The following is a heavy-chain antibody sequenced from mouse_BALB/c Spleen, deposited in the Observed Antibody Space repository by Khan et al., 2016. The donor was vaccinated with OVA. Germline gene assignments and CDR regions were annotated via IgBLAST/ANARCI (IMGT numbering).Heavy chain of an antibody. V-gene: IGHV1S136*01. J-gene: IGHJ2*01. CDR2: INPYNGGT. D-gene: IGHD6-1*01. Sequence: EVQLQESGPELVKPGASVKMSCKASGYTFTNYVLHWVKQKPGQGLEWIGYINPYNGGTKYNEKFKVKATLASDKSSITAYMELSSLTSEDSAVDYCARGNLQSYYFDYWGQGTTLTLSS. CDR3: ARGNLQSYYFDY. CDR1: GYTFTNYV.